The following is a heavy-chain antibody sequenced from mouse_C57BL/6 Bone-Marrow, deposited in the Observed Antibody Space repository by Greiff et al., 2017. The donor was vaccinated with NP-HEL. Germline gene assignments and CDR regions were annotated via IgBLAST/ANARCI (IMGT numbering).Heavy chain of an antibody. CDR3: ARWGGYYAWLAY. CDR1: GYTFTSYW. J-gene: IGHJ3*01. Sequence: QVQLQQPGAELVMPGASVKLSCKASGYTFTSYWMHWVKQRPGQGLEWIGEIDPSDSYTNYNQKFKGKSTLTVDKSSSTAYMQLSSLTSEDSAVYYCARWGGYYAWLAYGGQGTLVTVSA. D-gene: IGHD2-3*01. V-gene: IGHV1-69*01. CDR2: IDPSDSYT.